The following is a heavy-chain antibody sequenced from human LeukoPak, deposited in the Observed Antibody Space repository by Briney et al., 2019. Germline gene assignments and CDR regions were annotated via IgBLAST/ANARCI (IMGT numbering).Heavy chain of an antibody. D-gene: IGHD3-10*01. Sequence: GGSLRLSCAASGFTFSNYWVSWVRQAPGRGLEWVANIKPDGSAQYYVDSVKGRFTISRDNAKNSLYLQMNSLRVEDTAVYYCARGGGRDPFNVAYWGQGTLVTVSS. CDR1: GFTFSNYW. V-gene: IGHV3-7*04. CDR2: IKPDGSAQ. CDR3: ARGGGRDPFNVAY. J-gene: IGHJ4*02.